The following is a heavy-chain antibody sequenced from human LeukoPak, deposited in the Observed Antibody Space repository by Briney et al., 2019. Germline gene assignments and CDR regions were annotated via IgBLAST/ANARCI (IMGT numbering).Heavy chain of an antibody. D-gene: IGHD2-2*01. CDR3: EKDQRYQLRFDY. V-gene: IGHV1-46*01. Sequence: ASVKVSCKASGYTFTSYYVHWVRQAPGQGLEWMGTIKPSTSSTSYAQKFQGRVTMTRDKSTSTVYMELNSLRSEDTAVYYCEKDQRYQLRFDYWGRGTLVTVSS. J-gene: IGHJ4*02. CDR2: IKPSTSST. CDR1: GYTFTSYY.